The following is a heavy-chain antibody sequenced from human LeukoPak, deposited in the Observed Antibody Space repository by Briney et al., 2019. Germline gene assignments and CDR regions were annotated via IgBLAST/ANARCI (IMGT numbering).Heavy chain of an antibody. D-gene: IGHD4-17*01. J-gene: IGHJ6*03. CDR1: GGSISSYY. CDR3: ARDYGDYFTPYYYYYYMDV. V-gene: IGHV4-4*07. CDR2: IYTCGST. Sequence: SETLSLTCTVSGGSISSYYWSWIRQPAGKGLEWIGRIYTCGSTNYNPSLKSRVTMSVDTSKNQFSLKLSSVTAADTAVYYCARDYGDYFTPYYYYYYMDVWGKGTTVTISS.